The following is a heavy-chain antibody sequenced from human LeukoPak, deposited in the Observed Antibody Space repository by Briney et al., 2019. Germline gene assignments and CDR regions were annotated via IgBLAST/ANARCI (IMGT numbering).Heavy chain of an antibody. CDR2: IHHNGST. CDR3: ARDSTVNTDAFDI. D-gene: IGHD4-17*01. CDR1: GGSFSSYY. J-gene: IGHJ3*02. Sequence: SETLSLTCAVYGGSFSSYYWSWIRQPPGKGLEWIGEIHHNGSTNYNPSLKSRVTISLDTSKNQFSLKLSSVTAADTAVYYCARDSTVNTDAFDIWGQGTMVTVSP. V-gene: IGHV4-34*01.